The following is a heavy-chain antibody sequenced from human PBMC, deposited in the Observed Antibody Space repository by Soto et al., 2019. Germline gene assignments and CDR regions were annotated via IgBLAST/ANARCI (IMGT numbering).Heavy chain of an antibody. CDR1: GFTFSSYG. CDR2: VSSSGGTT. J-gene: IGHJ4*01. Sequence: GGSLRLSCAASGFTFSSYGMSWVRQAPGKGLEWVSAVSSSGGTTNYAGSVKGRFTISRDNSKNTLYLQMNSLRAEDTAVYYCAKVSRGVAVPAAMYWGQGTLVTVSS. CDR3: AKVSRGVAVPAAMY. V-gene: IGHV3-23*01. D-gene: IGHD2-2*01.